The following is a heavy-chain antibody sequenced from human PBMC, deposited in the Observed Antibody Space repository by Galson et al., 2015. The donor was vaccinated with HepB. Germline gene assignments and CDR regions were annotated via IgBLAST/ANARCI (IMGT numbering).Heavy chain of an antibody. CDR2: INNDGSST. CDR3: ASAQKGGWGSFHY. J-gene: IGHJ4*01. Sequence: SLRLSCAASGFTFSSYWMHWVRQAPGKGLVWVSLINNDGSSTSYADSVKGRFTISRDNAKNTLYLQMNSLRAEDTAVYYCASAQKGGWGSFHYWGQESLVTVPT. V-gene: IGHV3-74*01. CDR1: GFTFSSYW. D-gene: IGHD6-19*01.